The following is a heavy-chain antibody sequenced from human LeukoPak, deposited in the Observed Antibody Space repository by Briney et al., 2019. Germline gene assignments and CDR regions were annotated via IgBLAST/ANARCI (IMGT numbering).Heavy chain of an antibody. CDR1: GFTFSSFD. Sequence: PGGSLRPSCAASGFTFSSFDMHWVRQPTGQGLEWVSTIGTASDTYYTGSVEGRFTLSRDNAKNSLYLQMNSLTAGDTAVYYCARGPPRGKYYYMDVWGKGTTVTVSS. CDR3: ARGPPRGKYYYMDV. D-gene: IGHD1-1*01. V-gene: IGHV3-13*01. J-gene: IGHJ6*03. CDR2: IGTASDT.